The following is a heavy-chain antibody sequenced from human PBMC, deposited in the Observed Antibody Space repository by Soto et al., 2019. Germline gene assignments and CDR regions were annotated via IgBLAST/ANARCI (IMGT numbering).Heavy chain of an antibody. Sequence: EVQLLESGGGLVQPGASLRLSCAASGFTFSSYAMSWVRQAPGKGLEWVSAISGSGGSTYYADSVKGRFTISRDNSKNTLYLQMNSLRAEDTAVYYCAKVRGRCSSTSCYRFDYWGQGTLVTVSS. D-gene: IGHD2-2*01. CDR2: ISGSGGST. CDR1: GFTFSSYA. V-gene: IGHV3-23*01. CDR3: AKVRGRCSSTSCYRFDY. J-gene: IGHJ4*02.